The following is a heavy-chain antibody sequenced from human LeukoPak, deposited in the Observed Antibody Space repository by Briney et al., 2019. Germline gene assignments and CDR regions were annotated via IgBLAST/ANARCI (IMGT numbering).Heavy chain of an antibody. V-gene: IGHV3-23*01. CDR1: GFAFRTYA. J-gene: IGHJ4*02. CDR2: ISGRGDST. Sequence: GGSLRLSCAASGFAFRTYAMTWVRQAPARGLEWVAAISGRGDSTYYADSAEGRFTISRDNSKNTLYLQMNSLRAEDTAAYHCAKGRNEDGDAALNYWGQGTLVTVSS. CDR3: AKGRNEDGDAALNY. D-gene: IGHD4-17*01.